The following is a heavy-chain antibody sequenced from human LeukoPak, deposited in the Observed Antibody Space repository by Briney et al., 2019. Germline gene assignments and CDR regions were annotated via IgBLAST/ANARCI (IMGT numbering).Heavy chain of an antibody. V-gene: IGHV3-7*03. J-gene: IGHJ6*02. CDR2: INHNGNVN. CDR3: ARGGGLDV. D-gene: IGHD3-16*01. CDR1: GFTFSSYW. Sequence: GGSLRLSCAASGFTFSSYWMNWARQAPGKGLEWVASINHNGNVNYYVDSVKGRFTVSRGNAKNSLYLQMSNLRAEDTAVYFCARGGGLDVWGQGATVTVSS.